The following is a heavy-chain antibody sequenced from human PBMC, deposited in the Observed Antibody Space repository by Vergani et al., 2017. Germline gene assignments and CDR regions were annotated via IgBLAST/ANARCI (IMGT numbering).Heavy chain of an antibody. J-gene: IGHJ4*02. CDR2: ISSSSSYI. Sequence: EVQLVESGGGLVKPGGSLRLSYAASGFTFSSYSMNWVRQAPGKGLEWVSSISSSSSYIYYADSVKGRFTISRDNAKNSLYLQMNSLRAEDTAVYYCASQIAARPLSRDYWGQGTLVTVSS. CDR3: ASQIAARPLSRDY. CDR1: GFTFSSYS. V-gene: IGHV3-21*01. D-gene: IGHD6-6*01.